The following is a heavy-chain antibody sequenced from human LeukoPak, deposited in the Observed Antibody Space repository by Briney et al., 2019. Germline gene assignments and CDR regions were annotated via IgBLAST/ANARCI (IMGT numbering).Heavy chain of an antibody. CDR3: ARGGAYYYDSSGYSY. CDR1: GGSISSYY. D-gene: IGHD3-22*01. CDR2: IYYSGST. V-gene: IGHV4-59*12. J-gene: IGHJ4*02. Sequence: NPSETLSLTCTVSGGSISSYYWSWIRQPPGKGLEWIGYIYYSGSTNYNPSLKSRVTISVDTSKNQFSLKLSSVTAADTAVYYCARGGAYYYDSSGYSYWGQGTLVTVSS.